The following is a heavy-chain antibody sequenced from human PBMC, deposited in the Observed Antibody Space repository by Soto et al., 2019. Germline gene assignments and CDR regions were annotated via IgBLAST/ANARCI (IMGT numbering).Heavy chain of an antibody. CDR1: GFTLSSYA. J-gene: IGHJ4*02. V-gene: IGHV3-30-3*01. Sequence: QVQLVESGGGVVQPGRSLRLSCAASGFTLSSYAMHWVRQAPGKGLEWVAGISCAGTSTYYADSLRGRFTISRDNSKDTVYLQLNSLRTEDTAVYHGARDPGHDVNEDYTFDSWGQGTLVTVSP. CDR2: ISCAGTST. D-gene: IGHD3-3*01. CDR3: ARDPGHDVNEDYTFDS.